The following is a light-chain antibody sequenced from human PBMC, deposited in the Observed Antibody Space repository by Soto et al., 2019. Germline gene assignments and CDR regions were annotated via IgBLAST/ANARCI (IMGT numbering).Light chain of an antibody. CDR2: AAS. J-gene: IGKJ4*01. V-gene: IGKV1-27*01. CDR1: QDINNY. CDR3: QKYDIAPRT. Sequence: DIQMTQSPSSLSASVGDRVTITYRASQDINNYLAWYQQRPGKVPKLLIYAASTLQSGVPSRFSGSGSGTDFTLTISSLQPEDVATYYCQKYDIAPRTFGGGTKVEIK.